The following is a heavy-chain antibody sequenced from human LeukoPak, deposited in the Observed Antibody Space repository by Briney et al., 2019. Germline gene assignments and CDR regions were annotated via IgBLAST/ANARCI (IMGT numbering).Heavy chain of an antibody. CDR1: RITFNSYS. CDR3: ARDRVGDYYGSGSPNWFDP. Sequence: GGSLRLSCAASRITFNSYSMNWVRQAPGKGLEWVSYISSSSNTIYYADSVKGRFTISRDNAKNSLYLQMNSLRAEDTAVYYCARDRVGDYYGSGSPNWFDPWGQGTPVTVSS. D-gene: IGHD3-10*01. V-gene: IGHV3-48*01. J-gene: IGHJ5*02. CDR2: ISSSSNTI.